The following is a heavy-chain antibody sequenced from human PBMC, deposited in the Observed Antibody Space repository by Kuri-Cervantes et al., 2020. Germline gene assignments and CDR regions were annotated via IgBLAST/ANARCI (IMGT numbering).Heavy chain of an antibody. D-gene: IGHD3-9*01. J-gene: IGHJ6*02. CDR3: ARALGQSYDILTGYYTNYYYYGMDA. CDR2: ISYDGSNK. V-gene: IGHV3-30-3*01. CDR1: GFTFSSYA. Sequence: GGSLRLSCAASGFTFSSYAMHWVRQAPGKGLEWVAVISYDGSNKYYADSVKGRFTISRDNSKNTLYLQMNGLRAEDTAVYYCARALGQSYDILTGYYTNYYYYGMDAWGQGTTVTVSS.